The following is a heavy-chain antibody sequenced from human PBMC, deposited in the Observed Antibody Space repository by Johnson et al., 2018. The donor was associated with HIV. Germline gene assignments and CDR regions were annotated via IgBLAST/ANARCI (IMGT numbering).Heavy chain of an antibody. CDR3: ARDEPTDDAFDI. Sequence: QMQLVESGGGVVQPGRSLRLSCAASGFTFSSYGMHWVRQAPGKGLEWVAVIWYDGSNKYYADSVKGRFTISRDNSKNTLYLQMGSLRAEDMAVYYCARDEPTDDAFDIWGKGQWSPSLQ. CDR2: IWYDGSNK. CDR1: GFTFSSYG. V-gene: IGHV3-33*01. J-gene: IGHJ3*02.